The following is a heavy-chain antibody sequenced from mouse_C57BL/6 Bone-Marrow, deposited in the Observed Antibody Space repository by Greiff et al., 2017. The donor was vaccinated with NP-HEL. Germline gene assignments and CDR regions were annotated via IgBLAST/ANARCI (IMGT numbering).Heavy chain of an antibody. J-gene: IGHJ3*01. D-gene: IGHD3-2*02. V-gene: IGHV14-4*01. CDR2: IDPENGDT. CDR3: TSLRLFAY. CDR1: GFNIKDDY. Sequence: EVQLQESGAELVRPGASVKLSCTASGFNIKDDYMHWVKQRPEQGLEWIGWIDPENGDTEYASKFQGTATITADTSSNTAYLQLSSLTSEDTAVYYCTSLRLFAYWGQGTLVTVSA.